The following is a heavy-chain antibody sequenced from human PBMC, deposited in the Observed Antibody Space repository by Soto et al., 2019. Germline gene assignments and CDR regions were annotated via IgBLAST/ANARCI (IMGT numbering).Heavy chain of an antibody. D-gene: IGHD2-21*02. V-gene: IGHV4-59*02. CDR3: ARALRAYCGGDCYSAYFDY. J-gene: IGHJ4*02. CDR1: GDSVSNYY. CDR2: ISNSEST. Sequence: SETLSLTCTVSGDSVSNYYWNWVRQSPGKGLEWIGYISNSESTNYNPSLKSRVTISVDTSKNQFSLKLSSVTAADTAVYYCARALRAYCGGDCYSAYFDYWGQGTLVTVSS.